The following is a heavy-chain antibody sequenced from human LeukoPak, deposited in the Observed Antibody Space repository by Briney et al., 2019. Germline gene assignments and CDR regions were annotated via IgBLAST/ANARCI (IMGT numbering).Heavy chain of an antibody. V-gene: IGHV4-34*01. D-gene: IGHD3-22*01. CDR3: ARAYYDSSGYGY. J-gene: IGHJ4*02. CDR2: INHSGST. CDR1: GGSFSGYY. Sequence: SETLSLTCAVYGGSFSGYYWSWIRQPPGKGLEWIGEINHSGSTNYNPSLKSRVTISVDTSKNQFSLKLSSVTAADTAVYYCARAYYDSSGYGYWGQETLVTVSS.